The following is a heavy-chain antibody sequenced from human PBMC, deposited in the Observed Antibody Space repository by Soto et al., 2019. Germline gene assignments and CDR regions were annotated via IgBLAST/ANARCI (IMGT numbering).Heavy chain of an antibody. CDR2: IIPIFGTA. D-gene: IGHD3-10*01. Sequence: SVKVSFKASGGTFSSYAISWVRQAPGQGLEWMGGIIPIFGTANYAQKFQGRVTITADESTSTAYMELSSLRSEDTAVYYCARDQVGSGSYYNPKPYYYYGMDVWGQGTTVTVSS. CDR3: ARDQVGSGSYYNPKPYYYYGMDV. J-gene: IGHJ6*02. CDR1: GGTFSSYA. V-gene: IGHV1-69*13.